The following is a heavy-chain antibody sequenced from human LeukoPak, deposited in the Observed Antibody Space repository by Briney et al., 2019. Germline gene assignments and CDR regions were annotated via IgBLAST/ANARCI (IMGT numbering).Heavy chain of an antibody. J-gene: IGHJ4*02. D-gene: IGHD3-9*01. V-gene: IGHV3-48*01. CDR2: ISSSSSTI. CDR3: TRYCSDLLTGLDH. CDR1: GFTFSSYS. Sequence: GGSLRLSCAASGFTFSSYSMNWVRQAPGKGLEWVSYISSSSSTIYYADSVRGRFTISRDNAKNSLYLQMNSLKTEDTAVYYCTRYCSDLLTGLDHWGQGTLVTVSS.